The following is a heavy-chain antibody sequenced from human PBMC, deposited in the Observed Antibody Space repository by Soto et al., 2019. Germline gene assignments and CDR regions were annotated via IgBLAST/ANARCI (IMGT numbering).Heavy chain of an antibody. V-gene: IGHV4-39*01. Sequence: SETLSLTCPVSGGSTSSSSSSWGWIRQPPGKGLEWLGIISYSGSTYYSPSLKSRVTISVDASKSLFSLKLSSVTAADTAVYYCARTYVTDVVVVPASKDYMDVWGKGTTVTVSS. J-gene: IGHJ6*03. CDR1: GGSTSSSSSS. CDR3: ARTYVTDVVVVPASKDYMDV. CDR2: ISYSGST. D-gene: IGHD2-2*01.